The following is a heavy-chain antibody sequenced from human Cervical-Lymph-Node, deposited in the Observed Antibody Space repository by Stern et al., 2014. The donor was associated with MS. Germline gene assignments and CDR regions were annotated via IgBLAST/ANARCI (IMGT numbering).Heavy chain of an antibody. CDR1: GFSLSTTGVR. J-gene: IGHJ4*02. D-gene: IGHD3-22*01. Sequence: QVTLRESGPALVKPTQTLTLTCTFSGFSLSTTGVRVSWIRQPPGKALEWLARIDWDDDKFYRTSLKTRLTISKDTSNNQVVLTMTNMDPVDAATYYCARAGDDSFHYFDHWGQGILVTVSS. CDR3: ARAGDDSFHYFDH. CDR2: IDWDDDK. V-gene: IGHV2-70*04.